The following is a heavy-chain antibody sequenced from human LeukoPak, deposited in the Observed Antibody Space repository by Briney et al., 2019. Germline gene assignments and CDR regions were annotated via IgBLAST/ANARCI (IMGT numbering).Heavy chain of an antibody. Sequence: PSETLSLTCTVSGGSISNYCWGWIRQPPGKGLEWIGYIYHSGSTNYNPSLKSRVTISVDTSKNQFSLKLSSVTAADTAVYYCARDLCVGGTCYGIDYWGQGTLVTVSS. CDR2: IYHSGST. CDR1: GGSISNYC. V-gene: IGHV4-59*01. CDR3: ARDLCVGGTCYGIDY. J-gene: IGHJ4*02. D-gene: IGHD2-15*01.